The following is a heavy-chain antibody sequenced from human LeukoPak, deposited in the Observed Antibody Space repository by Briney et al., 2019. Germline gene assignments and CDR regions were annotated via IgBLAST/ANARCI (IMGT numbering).Heavy chain of an antibody. Sequence: KPSETLSLTCTVSGGSISSSNYYWGWIRQPPGKGLEWIGGIYHSGSTNYNPSLKSRVTISVDKSKNQFSLKLSSVTAADTAVYYCARDTDYYDSSGYYHNWFDPWGQGTLVTVSS. D-gene: IGHD3-22*01. V-gene: IGHV4-39*07. CDR1: GGSISSSNYY. CDR3: ARDTDYYDSSGYYHNWFDP. CDR2: IYHSGST. J-gene: IGHJ5*02.